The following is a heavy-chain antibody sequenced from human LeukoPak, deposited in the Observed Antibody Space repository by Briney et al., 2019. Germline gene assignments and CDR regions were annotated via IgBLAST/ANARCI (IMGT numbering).Heavy chain of an antibody. Sequence: GGSLRLSCAASEFTFSTYSMNWVRQAPGKGLEWVAFIRYDGSNKYYADSVKGRFTISRDNSKNTLYLQMNSLRAEDTAVYYCAKSTFSVYWFDPWGQGTLVTVSS. J-gene: IGHJ5*02. V-gene: IGHV3-30*02. CDR1: EFTFSTYS. CDR3: AKSTFSVYWFDP. CDR2: IRYDGSNK. D-gene: IGHD2/OR15-2a*01.